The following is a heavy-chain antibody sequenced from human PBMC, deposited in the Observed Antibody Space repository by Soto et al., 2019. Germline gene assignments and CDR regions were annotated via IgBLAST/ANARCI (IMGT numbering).Heavy chain of an antibody. Sequence: SVKVSCKASGYTFTSYAMHWVRKAPGHWLEWMGWIDTGNHKTKYSPKFQGSVTITRDTSTTTAYMELSSLRSEDTAVYYCARDLPSGPRLYDGGDCSIDPWGQGTLVTVSS. CDR3: ARDLPSGPRLYDGGDCSIDP. V-gene: IGHV1-3*04. CDR2: IDTGNHKT. J-gene: IGHJ5*02. D-gene: IGHD2-21*02. CDR1: GYTFTSYA.